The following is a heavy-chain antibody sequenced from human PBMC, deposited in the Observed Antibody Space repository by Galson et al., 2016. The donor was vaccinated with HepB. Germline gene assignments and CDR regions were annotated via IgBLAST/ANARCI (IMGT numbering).Heavy chain of an antibody. V-gene: IGHV1-69*13. J-gene: IGHJ3*01. Sequence: SVKVSCKASGGGFSAYAMSWVRQAPGQGLEWMGDIIPVFGRTNYAQKFQGRVTITADESTRTVYMELRSLRSDDTAFYYCARGPDWEGGYAFDVWGQGTMVTVSS. CDR2: IIPVFGRT. D-gene: IGHD3-9*01. CDR1: GGGFSAYA. CDR3: ARGPDWEGGYAFDV.